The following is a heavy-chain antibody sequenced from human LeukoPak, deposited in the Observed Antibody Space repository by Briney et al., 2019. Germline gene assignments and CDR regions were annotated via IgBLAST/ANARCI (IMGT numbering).Heavy chain of an antibody. J-gene: IGHJ4*02. CDR1: GFTFSSYW. V-gene: IGHV3-7*04. CDR2: IKQDGSEK. D-gene: IGHD1-26*01. CDR3: ARGLGAAHFDY. Sequence: GGSLRLSCAASGFTFSSYWVSWVRQAPGKGLGWVASIKQDGSEKYYVDSVKGRFTISRDNAKNSLYLQMNSLRAEDTAVYYCARGLGAAHFDYWGQGTLVTVSS.